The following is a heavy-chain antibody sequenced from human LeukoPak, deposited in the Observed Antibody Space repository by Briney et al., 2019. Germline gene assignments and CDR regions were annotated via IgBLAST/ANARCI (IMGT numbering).Heavy chain of an antibody. J-gene: IGHJ4*02. D-gene: IGHD4-17*01. V-gene: IGHV1-2*02. CDR3: ARGKNYGDYVPFDY. CDR2: INPNSGGT. Sequence: GASVKVSCKASGGTFSGYAISWVRQAPGQGLEWMGWINPNSGGTNYAQKFQGRVTMTRDTSISTAYMELRSLRSDDTAVYYCARGKNYGDYVPFDYWGQGTLVTVSS. CDR1: GGTFSGYA.